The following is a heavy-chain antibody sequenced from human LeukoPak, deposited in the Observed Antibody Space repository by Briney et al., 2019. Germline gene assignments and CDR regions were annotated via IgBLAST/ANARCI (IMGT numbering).Heavy chain of an antibody. CDR2: IRNKANTYTT. CDR1: GFTFSDHY. D-gene: IGHD6-13*01. CDR3: ARSSSSWYPLFDY. J-gene: IGHJ4*02. V-gene: IGHV3-72*01. Sequence: PGGSLRLSCAASGFTFSDHYMDWVRQAPGKGLEWVGRIRNKANTYTTEYAASVKGRFTISRDDSKNSVYLQMNSLKTEDTAVYYCARSSSSWYPLFDYWGQGTLVTVSP.